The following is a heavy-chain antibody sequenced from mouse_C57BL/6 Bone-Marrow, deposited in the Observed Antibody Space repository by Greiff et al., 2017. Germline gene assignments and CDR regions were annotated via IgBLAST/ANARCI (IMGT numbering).Heavy chain of an antibody. J-gene: IGHJ2*01. CDR1: GYTFTSYG. D-gene: IGHD1-1*01. Sequence: QVQLKESGAELARPGASVKLSCKASGYTFTSYGISWVKQRTGQGLEWIGEIYPRSGNTYYNEKFKGKATLTADKSSSTAYMELRSLTSEDSAVYFCARGEITTVVPYFDYWGQGTTLTVSS. CDR3: ARGEITTVVPYFDY. CDR2: IYPRSGNT. V-gene: IGHV1-81*01.